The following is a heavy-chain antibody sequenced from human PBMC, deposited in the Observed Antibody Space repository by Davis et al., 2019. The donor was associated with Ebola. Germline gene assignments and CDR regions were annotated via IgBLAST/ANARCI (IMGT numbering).Heavy chain of an antibody. CDR3: ARGSVVVAAVFDY. CDR2: IYPGDSDT. V-gene: IGHV5-51*01. D-gene: IGHD2-15*01. Sequence: GESLKISCKGSGYSFTSYWIGRVRQMPGKGLEWMGIIYPGDSDTRYSPSFQGQVTISADKSISTAYLQWSSLKASDTAMYYCARGSVVVAAVFDYWGQGTLVTVSS. J-gene: IGHJ4*02. CDR1: GYSFTSYW.